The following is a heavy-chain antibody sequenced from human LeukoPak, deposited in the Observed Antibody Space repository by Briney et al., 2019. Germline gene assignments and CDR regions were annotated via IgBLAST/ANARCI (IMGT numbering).Heavy chain of an antibody. CDR3: ARALYKLTGVARYFDY. D-gene: IGHD7-27*01. Sequence: SETLSLTCAVYGGSFSGYHWSWVRQPPGKGLEWIGEINDSGSTNYNPALKSRGTISVDTSKNKFSLKLSSVTAADTAVYYCARALYKLTGVARYFDYWGQGTLVTVSS. CDR2: INDSGST. V-gene: IGHV4-34*01. J-gene: IGHJ4*02. CDR1: GGSFSGYH.